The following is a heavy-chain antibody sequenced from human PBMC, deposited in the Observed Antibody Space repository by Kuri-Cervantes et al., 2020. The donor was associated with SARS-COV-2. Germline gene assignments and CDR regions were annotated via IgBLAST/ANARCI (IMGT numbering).Heavy chain of an antibody. Sequence: SETVALTCTVSGGSISSSSYYWGWIRQPPGKGLEWIGSIYYSGSTYYNPSLKSRVTISVDTSKNQFSLKLSSVTAADTAVYYCARFSAAAGQRTFDYWGQGTLVTVSS. CDR1: GGSISSSSYY. CDR2: IYYSGST. V-gene: IGHV4-39*07. D-gene: IGHD6-13*01. J-gene: IGHJ4*02. CDR3: ARFSAAAGQRTFDY.